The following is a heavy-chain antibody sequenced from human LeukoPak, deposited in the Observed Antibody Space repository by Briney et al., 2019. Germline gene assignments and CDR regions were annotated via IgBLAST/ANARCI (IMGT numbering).Heavy chain of an antibody. CDR2: ISGSGGST. V-gene: IGHV3-23*01. CDR1: GFTFSSYA. J-gene: IGHJ4*02. D-gene: IGHD1-26*01. Sequence: GGSLRRSCAASGFTFSSYAMSWVRQAPGKGLEWFSAISGSGGSTYYADSVKVRFTISRDNSKNTLYLQMNSLRAEDTAVYYCAKLTHREATDYWGQGTLVTVSS. CDR3: AKLTHREATDY.